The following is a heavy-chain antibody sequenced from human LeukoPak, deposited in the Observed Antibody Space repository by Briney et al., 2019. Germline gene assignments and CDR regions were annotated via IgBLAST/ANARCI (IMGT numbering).Heavy chain of an antibody. D-gene: IGHD1-26*01. CDR1: GFTVSSNY. CDR3: ARYRGSGPYYYYYYMDV. Sequence: GSLRLSCAASGFTVSSNYMIWVRQDPGKGLEWVSVTYSGGSTYYADSVKGRFTISRDNSKNTLYLQMNSLRAEDTAVYYCARYRGSGPYYYYYYMDVWGKGTTVTVSS. CDR2: TYSGGST. V-gene: IGHV3-53*01. J-gene: IGHJ6*03.